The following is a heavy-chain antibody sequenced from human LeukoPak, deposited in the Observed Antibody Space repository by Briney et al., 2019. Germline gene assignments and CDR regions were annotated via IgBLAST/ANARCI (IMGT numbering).Heavy chain of an antibody. CDR2: IYPGDSDT. CDR1: GYSFTSYW. CDR3: ARSDCGSDGCKLLNY. D-gene: IGHD2-21*01. V-gene: IGHV5-51*01. Sequence: GESLKISCKGSGYSFTSYWIGWVRQMPGKGLEWMGIIYPGDSDTRYSPSFQGQVTISADKSISTAYLQWSSLKASDTAMYYCARSDCGSDGCKLLNYWGQGILVTVSS. J-gene: IGHJ4*02.